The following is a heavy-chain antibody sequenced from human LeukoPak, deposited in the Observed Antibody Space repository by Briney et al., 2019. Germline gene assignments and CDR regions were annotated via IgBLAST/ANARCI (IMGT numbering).Heavy chain of an antibody. J-gene: IGHJ4*02. Sequence: QPGRTLRLSCAASGFTFSSYGMHWVRQAPGKGLEWVAVISYDGSNKYYADSVKGRFTISRDNSKNTLYLQMNSLRPEDTAVYYCAKGDSRFGESGIDYWGQGTLVTVSS. D-gene: IGHD3-10*01. CDR3: AKGDSRFGESGIDY. CDR1: GFTFSSYG. V-gene: IGHV3-30*18. CDR2: ISYDGSNK.